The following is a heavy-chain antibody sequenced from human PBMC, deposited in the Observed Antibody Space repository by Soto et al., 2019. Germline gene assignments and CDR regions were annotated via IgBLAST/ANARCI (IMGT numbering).Heavy chain of an antibody. CDR3: ARVKQQPVMGFDP. Sequence: GASVKVSCKASGGTFSSYAISWVRQAPGQGLEWMGGIIPIFGTANYAQKFQGRVTITADESTSTAYMELSSLRSEDTAVYYCARVKQQPVMGFDPWGQGTLVTVSS. CDR1: GGTFSSYA. V-gene: IGHV1-69*13. CDR2: IIPIFGTA. J-gene: IGHJ5*02. D-gene: IGHD6-13*01.